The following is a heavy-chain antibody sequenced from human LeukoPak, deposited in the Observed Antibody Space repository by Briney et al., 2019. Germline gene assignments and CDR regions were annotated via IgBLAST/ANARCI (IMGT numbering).Heavy chain of an antibody. CDR3: VKDLYKGDTADWYFFHY. V-gene: IGHV3-64D*09. J-gene: IGHJ4*02. CDR1: GFIISDYA. CDR2: ISANGGAT. Sequence: GGSLRLSCSASGFIISDYAMHWVRQAPGKGLEYVSAISANGGATYHADLVKGRFTISRDTSKNTLYLQMSSLRAVDTAMYHCVKDLYKGDTADWYFFHYWGQGTLVTVSS. D-gene: IGHD3-9*01.